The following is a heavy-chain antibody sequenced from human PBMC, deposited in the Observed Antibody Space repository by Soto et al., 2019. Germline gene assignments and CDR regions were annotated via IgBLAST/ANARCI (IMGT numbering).Heavy chain of an antibody. D-gene: IGHD2-15*01. CDR3: AKIFVAEAATPFFDY. V-gene: IGHV3-23*01. Sequence: EVQLLESGGGLVQPGGSLRLSCAASGFTFSSYAMSCVRQAPGKGLEWVSTISGTGGNTYYGQSVKGRFTISRDNSKNTVYVQMNSLRAEDTAVYYCAKIFVAEAATPFFDYWGQGALVTVSS. CDR2: ISGTGGNT. CDR1: GFTFSSYA. J-gene: IGHJ4*02.